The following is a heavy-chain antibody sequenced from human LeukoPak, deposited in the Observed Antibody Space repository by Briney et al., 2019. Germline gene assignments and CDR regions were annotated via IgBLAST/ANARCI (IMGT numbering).Heavy chain of an antibody. V-gene: IGHV3-43*02. CDR1: GFTFDDYA. CDR3: AKDKSSSRGRDSNLGY. CDR2: ISGDGGTI. D-gene: IGHD6-6*01. Sequence: GGSPRLSCAASGFTFDDYAMHWVRQAPGKGLEWVSLISGDGGTIYYADSVKGRFTISRDNSKQSLYLQMNSLRTEDTALYYCAKDKSSSRGRDSNLGYWGQGTLVTVSS. J-gene: IGHJ4*02.